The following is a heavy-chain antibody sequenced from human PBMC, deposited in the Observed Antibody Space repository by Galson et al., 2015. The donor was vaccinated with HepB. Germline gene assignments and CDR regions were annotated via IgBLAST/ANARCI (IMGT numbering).Heavy chain of an antibody. D-gene: IGHD1-26*01. J-gene: IGHJ6*02. Sequence: SVKVSCKASGGTFSSYTISWVRQAPGQGLEWMGRIIPILGIANYAQKFQGRVTITADKSTSTAYMELSSLRSEDTAAYYCAREEATTAHYYYGMDVWGQGTTVTVSS. CDR1: GGTFSSYT. V-gene: IGHV1-69*04. CDR3: AREEATTAHYYYGMDV. CDR2: IIPILGIA.